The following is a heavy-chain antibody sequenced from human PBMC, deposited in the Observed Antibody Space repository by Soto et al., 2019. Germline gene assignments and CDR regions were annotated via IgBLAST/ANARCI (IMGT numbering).Heavy chain of an antibody. Sequence: QVQLQESGPGLVKPSETLSLTCTVSGGSISSYYWSWIRQPPGKGLEWIGYIYYSGSTNYNTSLKSRVTISVDTYKNQLSLKLSSVTAADTAVYYCARRYGYYFDYWGQGTLVTVSS. CDR1: GGSISSYY. V-gene: IGHV4-59*08. CDR3: ARRYGYYFDY. D-gene: IGHD4-17*01. CDR2: IYYSGST. J-gene: IGHJ4*02.